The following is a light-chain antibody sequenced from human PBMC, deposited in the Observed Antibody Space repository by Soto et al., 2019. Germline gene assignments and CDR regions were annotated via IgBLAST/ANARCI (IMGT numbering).Light chain of an antibody. J-gene: IGKJ1*01. CDR2: GAS. Sequence: EIVLTQSPGTLSLSPGERATLSCRASQSVSSSYLAWYQQKPGQAPRLLIYGASSRATGIPDRFSGSGSGTDFTLTISRLKLEDFAVYYCQQYGRSPQGTFGKGTRVDIK. CDR1: QSVSSSY. V-gene: IGKV3-20*01. CDR3: QQYGRSPQGT.